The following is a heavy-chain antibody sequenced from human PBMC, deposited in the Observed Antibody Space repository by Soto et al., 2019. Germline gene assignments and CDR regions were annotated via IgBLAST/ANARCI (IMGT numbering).Heavy chain of an antibody. CDR3: ARWPQAPQTDLPSPSYFDY. CDR1: GFTVSSNY. J-gene: IGHJ4*02. V-gene: IGHV3-66*01. CDR2: IYSGGST. Sequence: PGGSLRLSCAASGFTVSSNYMSWVRQAPGKGLEWVSVIYSGGSTYYADSVKGRFTISRDNSKNTLYLQMNSLRAEDTAVYYCARWPQAPQTDLPSPSYFDYWGQGTLVTVSS.